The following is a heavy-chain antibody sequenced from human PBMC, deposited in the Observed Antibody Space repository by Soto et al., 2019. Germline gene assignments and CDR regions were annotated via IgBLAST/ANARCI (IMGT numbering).Heavy chain of an antibody. J-gene: IGHJ4*02. CDR3: ARAGENLRPGIAVARFDY. V-gene: IGHV1-2*04. CDR2: INPNSGGT. Sequence: QVQLVQSGAEVKKPGASVKVSCKASGYTFTGYYMHWVRQAPGQGLEWMGWINPNSGGTNYAQKFQGWVTMTRDTSISTAYVELSRLRSDDTAVYYCARAGENLRPGIAVARFDYWGQGTLVTVSS. CDR1: GYTFTGYY. D-gene: IGHD6-19*01.